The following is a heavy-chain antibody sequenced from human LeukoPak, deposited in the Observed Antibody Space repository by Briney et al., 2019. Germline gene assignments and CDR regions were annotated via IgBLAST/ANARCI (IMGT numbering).Heavy chain of an antibody. CDR2: IYSGGST. D-gene: IGHD2-21*02. V-gene: IGHV3-53*01. Sequence: GGSLRLSCAASGFTVSSNYMSWVRQAPGKGLEWVSVIYSGGSTYYADSVKGRFTISRDNSKNTLYLQMNSLRAEDTAVYYCASGSSVVVVTAMKAGDYWGQGTLVTVSS. CDR3: ASGSSVVVVTAMKAGDY. CDR1: GFTVSSNY. J-gene: IGHJ4*02.